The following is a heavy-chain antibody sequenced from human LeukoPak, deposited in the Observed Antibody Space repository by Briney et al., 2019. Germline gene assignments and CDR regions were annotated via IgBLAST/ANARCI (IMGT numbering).Heavy chain of an antibody. CDR1: GGSISGHY. CDR2: IHYSGST. Sequence: SETLSLTCTVSGGSISGHYWSWIRQPPGKGLEWIGYIHYSGSTKYNPSLKSRVTISVDTSKNQFSLKLSSVTAADTAVYYCAREGEGGSSLGYWGQGTLVTVSS. CDR3: AREGEGGSSLGY. V-gene: IGHV4-59*11. D-gene: IGHD2-15*01. J-gene: IGHJ4*02.